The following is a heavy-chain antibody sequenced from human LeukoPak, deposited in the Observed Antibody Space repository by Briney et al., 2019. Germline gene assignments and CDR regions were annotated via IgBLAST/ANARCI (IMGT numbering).Heavy chain of an antibody. CDR1: GFTVSSNY. CDR2: IYSGGST. J-gene: IGHJ4*02. CDR3: ARSRGGRNGYFDY. D-gene: IGHD2-8*01. Sequence: GGSLRLSCAASGFTVSSNYMSWVRQAPGKGLEWVSVIYSGGSTYYADSVKGRFTISRDNSKNTLYLQMNSLRAEDTAVYYCARSRGGRNGYFDYWGQGTLVTVSS. V-gene: IGHV3-53*01.